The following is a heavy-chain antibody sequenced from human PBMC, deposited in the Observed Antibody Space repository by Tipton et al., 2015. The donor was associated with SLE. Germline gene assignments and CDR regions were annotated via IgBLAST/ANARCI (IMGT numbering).Heavy chain of an antibody. CDR3: ARESYSGSHSEAYYYFYYYMDV. V-gene: IGHV1-3*01. CDR1: GYTFSSYN. D-gene: IGHD1-26*01. J-gene: IGHJ6*03. CDR2: INSDNGDT. Sequence: QLVQSGAEVKRPGASVKLSCTGSGYTFSSYNIHWVRQDPGQGLEWMGWINSDNGDTKYSQKFQGRVTITRDTSANTVYMEMTSLRFEDTGVYFCARESYSGSHSEAYYYFYYYMDVWAKGTTVTVSS.